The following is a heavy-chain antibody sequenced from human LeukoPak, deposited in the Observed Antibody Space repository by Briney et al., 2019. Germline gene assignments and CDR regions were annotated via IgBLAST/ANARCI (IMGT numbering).Heavy chain of an antibody. D-gene: IGHD5-12*01. Sequence: GGPLRLSCAASGFTFSNYLMNWVRQAPGKGLEWVSSISGSGDITYYAGSVKGRFTMSRDNSKNTLYLQMNSLRAEDTAVYYCAQGDSGYENYYYYYYMGVWGKGTTVTVSS. CDR3: AQGDSGYENYYYYYYMGV. V-gene: IGHV3-23*01. CDR1: GFTFSNYL. CDR2: ISGSGDIT. J-gene: IGHJ6*03.